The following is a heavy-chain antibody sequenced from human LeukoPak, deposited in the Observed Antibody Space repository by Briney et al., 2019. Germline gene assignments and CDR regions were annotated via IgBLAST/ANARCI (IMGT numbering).Heavy chain of an antibody. D-gene: IGHD3-10*01. CDR2: ISAYNGNT. CDR1: GYTFTGYY. CDR3: ARDRRFGELSVGY. J-gene: IGHJ4*02. V-gene: IGHV1-18*04. Sequence: ASVKVSCKASGYTFTGYYMHWVRQAPGQGLEWMGWISAYNGNTNYAQKLQGRVTMTTDTSTSTAYMELRSLRSDDTAVYYCARDRRFGELSVGYWGQGTLVTVSS.